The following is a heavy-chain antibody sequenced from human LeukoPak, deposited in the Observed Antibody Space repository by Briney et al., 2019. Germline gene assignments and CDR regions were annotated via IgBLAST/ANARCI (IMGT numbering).Heavy chain of an antibody. V-gene: IGHV1-46*01. D-gene: IGHD1-26*01. Sequence: ASVKVSCKASGYTLTSYYMHWVRQAPGQGLEWMGVINPGGGNTRYAQSFQGRVTVTSDTSTSTVYMDLSRLRAEDTAVYYCARDPGTYYSGGLDYWGQGTLVTVSS. CDR3: ARDPGTYYSGGLDY. CDR2: INPGGGNT. CDR1: GYTLTSYY. J-gene: IGHJ4*02.